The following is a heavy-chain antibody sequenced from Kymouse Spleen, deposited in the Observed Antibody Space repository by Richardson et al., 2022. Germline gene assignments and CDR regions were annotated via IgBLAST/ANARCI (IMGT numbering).Heavy chain of an antibody. D-gene: IGHD3-10*01. CDR1: GGSFSGYY. CDR2: INHSGST. CDR3: AREGYYGSEGAFDI. V-gene: IGHV4-34*01. J-gene: IGHJ3*02. Sequence: QVQLQQWGAGLLKPSETLSLTCAVYGGSFSGYYWSWIRQPPGKGLEWIGEINHSGSTNYNPSLKSRVTISVDTSKNQFSLKLSSVTAADTAVYYCAREGYYGSEGAFDIWGQGTMVTVSS.